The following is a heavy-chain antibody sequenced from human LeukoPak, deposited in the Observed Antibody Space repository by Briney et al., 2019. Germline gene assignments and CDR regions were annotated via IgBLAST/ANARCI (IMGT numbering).Heavy chain of an antibody. Sequence: GGSLGLSCAASGFTFSSYSMNWVRQAPGKGLEWVSSISSSSSYIYYADSVKGRFTISRDNAKNSLYLQMNSLRAEDTAVYYCARHRSSGSYSPYHHYGMDVWGQGTTVTVSS. V-gene: IGHV3-21*01. D-gene: IGHD3-10*01. CDR2: ISSSSSYI. CDR1: GFTFSSYS. CDR3: ARHRSSGSYSPYHHYGMDV. J-gene: IGHJ6*02.